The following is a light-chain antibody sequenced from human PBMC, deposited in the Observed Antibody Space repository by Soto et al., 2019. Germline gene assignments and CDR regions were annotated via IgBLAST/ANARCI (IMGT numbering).Light chain of an antibody. V-gene: IGKV3-20*01. Sequence: EIVLTQSPGTLSLSPGERATLSCRASQSVSSSYLAWYQQKPGQAPRLLIYGASSRATGIPDRFSGSGSGTDFTLTISSLQSEDFAVYYCQQHSKWPRTFGQGTKVDIK. CDR2: GAS. J-gene: IGKJ1*01. CDR1: QSVSSSY. CDR3: QQHSKWPRT.